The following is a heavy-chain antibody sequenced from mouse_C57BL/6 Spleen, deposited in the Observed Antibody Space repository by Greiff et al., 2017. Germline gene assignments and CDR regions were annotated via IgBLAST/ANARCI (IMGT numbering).Heavy chain of an antibody. CDR2: IYPGSGNT. J-gene: IGHJ4*01. CDR1: GYTFTDYY. V-gene: IGHV1-76*01. Sequence: VQLVESGAELVRPGASVKLSCKASGYTFTDYYINWVKQRPGQGLEWIARIYPGSGNTYYNEKFKGKATLTAEKSSSTAYMQLSSLTSEDSAVYFCAQTAQATFIYAMDYWGQGTSVTVSS. CDR3: AQTAQATFIYAMDY. D-gene: IGHD3-2*02.